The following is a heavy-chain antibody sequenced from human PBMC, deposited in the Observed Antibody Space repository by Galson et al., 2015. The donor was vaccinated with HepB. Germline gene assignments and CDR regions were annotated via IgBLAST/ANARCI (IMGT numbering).Heavy chain of an antibody. V-gene: IGHV3-30*04. D-gene: IGHD6-13*01. CDR1: GFTFSDYD. CDR2: ISYDGSDK. J-gene: IGHJ3*02. CDR3: ASHSRCWSECNAFDI. Sequence: SLKLSCKASGFTFSDYDINWVRQAPGKGLEWVALISYDGSDKYYADYVKGRFTISRDNSKNTRYLQMNSLKAEDTAVYYCASHSRCWSECNAFDIWGQGTMVTVSS.